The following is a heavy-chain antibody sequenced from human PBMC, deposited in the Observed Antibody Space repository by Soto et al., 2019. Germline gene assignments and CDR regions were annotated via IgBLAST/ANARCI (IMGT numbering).Heavy chain of an antibody. CDR3: ARRGSGIYSDY. Sequence: SSETLSLTCAVSGGSISSSNWWSWVRQPPGKGLEWIGEIYHSGSTNYNPSLKSRVTISVDTSKNQFSLKLSSVTAADTAVYYCARRGSGIYSDYWGQGTLVTVSS. CDR1: GGSISSSNW. CDR2: IYHSGST. D-gene: IGHD3-10*01. J-gene: IGHJ4*02. V-gene: IGHV4-4*02.